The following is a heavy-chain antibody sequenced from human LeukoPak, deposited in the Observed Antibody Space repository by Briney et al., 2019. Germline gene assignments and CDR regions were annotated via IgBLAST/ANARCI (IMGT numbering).Heavy chain of an antibody. CDR1: GYTFTSYY. V-gene: IGHV1-46*01. J-gene: IGHJ4*02. CDR2: INPSGGST. CDR3: ARDTEYYYDSSGYHTLDY. D-gene: IGHD3-22*01. Sequence: ASVKVSCKASGYTFTSYYMHWVRQAPGQGLEWMGIINPSGGSTSYAQKFQGRVTITADESTSTAYMELSSLRSEDTAVYYCARDTEYYYDSSGYHTLDYWGQGTLVTVSS.